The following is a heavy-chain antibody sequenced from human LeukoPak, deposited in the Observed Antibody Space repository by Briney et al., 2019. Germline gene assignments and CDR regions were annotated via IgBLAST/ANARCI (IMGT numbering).Heavy chain of an antibody. CDR1: GFTFSSYG. CDR3: AKCGIAAAGAKVMDV. V-gene: IGHV3-33*06. Sequence: GGSLRLSCAASGFTFSSYGMHWVRQAPGKGLEWVAVIWYDGSNKYYADSVKGRFTIPRDNSKNTLYLQMNSLRAEDTAVYYCAKCGIAAAGAKVMDVWGQGTTVTVSS. D-gene: IGHD6-13*01. J-gene: IGHJ6*02. CDR2: IWYDGSNK.